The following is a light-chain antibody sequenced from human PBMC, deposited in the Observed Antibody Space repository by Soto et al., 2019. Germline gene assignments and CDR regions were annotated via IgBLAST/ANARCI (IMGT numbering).Light chain of an antibody. CDR2: GAS. V-gene: IGKV3-15*01. CDR3: QQYNNWPRT. CDR1: QSVSAN. J-gene: IGKJ1*01. Sequence: EIVMTQSPATLSVSPGERATLSCMASQSVSANLAWYQQKPGQAPRLLIYGASTRATGIPATFSGSGSGTEFTLTISSLQSEAFGVYYCQQYNNWPRTFGQGTKVEIK.